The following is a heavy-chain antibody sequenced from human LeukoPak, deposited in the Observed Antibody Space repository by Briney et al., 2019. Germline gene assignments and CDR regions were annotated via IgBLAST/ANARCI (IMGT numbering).Heavy chain of an antibody. CDR1: GYTFTDYY. D-gene: IGHD2-8*02. Sequence: ASVKVSCKASGYTFTDYYIHWVRQAPGQGLEWMSWINPNSGDKRSAQKFQGRLSMTSDTSMSTAYMELSSLRSDDTAIYYCAREFCTGGGKCSKTCDHWGQGTLVTVSS. J-gene: IGHJ4*02. V-gene: IGHV1-2*02. CDR3: AREFCTGGGKCSKTCDH. CDR2: INPNSGDK.